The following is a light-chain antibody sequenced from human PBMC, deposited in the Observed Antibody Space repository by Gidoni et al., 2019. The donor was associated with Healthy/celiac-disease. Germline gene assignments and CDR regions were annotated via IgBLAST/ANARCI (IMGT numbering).Light chain of an antibody. CDR2: GAS. V-gene: IGKV3D-15*01. CDR3: QQYNNWPRTIT. CDR1: QSVSSN. J-gene: IGKJ3*01. Sequence: ELVMTQSPATLSVSPGERATLSCRASQSVSSNLAWYQQKPGQAPRLLIYGASTRATGIPARFSGSGSGTEFTLTISSLQSEDFAVYYCQQYNNWPRTITFGPGTKVDIK.